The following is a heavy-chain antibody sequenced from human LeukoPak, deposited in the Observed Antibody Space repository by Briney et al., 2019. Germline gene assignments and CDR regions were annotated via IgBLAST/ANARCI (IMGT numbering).Heavy chain of an antibody. CDR1: GFTFSSYS. CDR3: AKARITMVRGAYPSYFDY. CDR2: ISGSGGST. Sequence: GGSLRLSCAASGFTFSSYSMNWVRQAPGKGLEWVSAISGSGGSTYYADSVKGRFTISRDNSKNTLYLQMSSLRAEDTAVYYCAKARITMVRGAYPSYFDYWGQGTLVTVSS. V-gene: IGHV3-23*01. J-gene: IGHJ4*02. D-gene: IGHD3-10*01.